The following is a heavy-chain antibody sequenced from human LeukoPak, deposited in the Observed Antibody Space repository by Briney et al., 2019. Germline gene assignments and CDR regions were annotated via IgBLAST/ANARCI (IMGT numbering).Heavy chain of an antibody. Sequence: PGGSLRLSCATSRFTVSSNYMSWVRQAPGKGLEWVSVTYSNGRTYYADSVKGRFTISRDNAKNSLYLQMNSLRAEDTAVYYCAELGITMIGGVWGKGTTVTISS. V-gene: IGHV3-53*01. CDR3: AELGITMIGGV. J-gene: IGHJ6*04. CDR2: TYSNGRT. CDR1: RFTVSSNY. D-gene: IGHD3-10*02.